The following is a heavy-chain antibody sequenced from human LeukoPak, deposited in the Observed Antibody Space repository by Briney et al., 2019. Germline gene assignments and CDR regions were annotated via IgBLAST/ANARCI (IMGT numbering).Heavy chain of an antibody. D-gene: IGHD5-12*01. V-gene: IGHV4-59*08. J-gene: IGHJ4*02. CDR3: ARQEDYSGYQAFDY. Sequence: SETLSLTCTVSGGSISSDYWSWIRQPPGKGLEWIGYIYYSGSTNYNPSLKSRVTISVDTSKNQFSLKLSSVTAADTAVYYCARQEDYSGYQAFDYWGQGTLVTVSS. CDR2: IYYSGST. CDR1: GGSISSDY.